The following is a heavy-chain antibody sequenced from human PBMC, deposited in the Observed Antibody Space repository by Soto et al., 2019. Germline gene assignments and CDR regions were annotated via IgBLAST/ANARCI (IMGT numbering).Heavy chain of an antibody. CDR1: GYTFTCYY. J-gene: IGHJ4*02. CDR2: INPNSGGT. CDR3: ARGKSGSYVVDY. Sequence: ASVKVSCKASGYTFTCYYMHGVRQAPGQGLEWMGWINPNSGGTNYAQKFQGWVTMTRDTSISTAYMELSRLRSDDTAVYYCARGKSGSYVVDYWGQGTLVTVSS. D-gene: IGHD1-26*01. V-gene: IGHV1-2*04.